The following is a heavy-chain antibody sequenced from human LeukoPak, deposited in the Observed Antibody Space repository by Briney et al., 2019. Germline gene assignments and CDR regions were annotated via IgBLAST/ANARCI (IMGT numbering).Heavy chain of an antibody. CDR1: GYTFTVYY. J-gene: IGHJ4*02. CDR2: INPNSGGT. CDR3: ARAGYCSGGSCYALDY. V-gene: IGHV1-2*02. D-gene: IGHD2-15*01. Sequence: ASVKVSCKASGYTFTVYYMHWVPQAPGQGLEWMGWINPNSGGTNYAQEFQDRVTLTRDTSISTAYMELSRLTSDDTAVYYCARAGYCSGGSCYALDYWGQGTLVTVSS.